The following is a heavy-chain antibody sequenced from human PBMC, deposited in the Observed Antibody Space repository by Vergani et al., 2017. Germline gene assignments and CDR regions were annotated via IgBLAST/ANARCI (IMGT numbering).Heavy chain of an antibody. CDR2: IRYDGSNK. Sequence: QVQLVESGGGVVQPGGSLRLSCAASGFTFKSYAMHWVRQAPGKGLEWVTFIRYDGSNKYYADSVKGRFTISRDNSKNTMFLQMNNLRAEDTAVYYCAKDNVPGYYDSSGYCDYWGQGTLVTVSS. CDR1: GFTFKSYA. CDR3: AKDNVPGYYDSSGYCDY. D-gene: IGHD3-22*01. J-gene: IGHJ4*02. V-gene: IGHV3-30*02.